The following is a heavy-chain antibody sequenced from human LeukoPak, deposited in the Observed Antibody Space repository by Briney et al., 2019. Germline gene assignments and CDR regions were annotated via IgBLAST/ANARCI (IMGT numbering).Heavy chain of an antibody. CDR1: GFTFSSYA. V-gene: IGHV3-23*01. CDR3: AKHKAPYDFWSGLVGAFDI. J-gene: IGHJ3*02. D-gene: IGHD3-3*01. Sequence: PGRSLRLSCAAPGFTFSSYAMSWVPQAPGKVLEWVSAFSGSGGSTYYADSVKGRFTISRDNSKNTLYLQMNSLRAEDTAIYYCAKHKAPYDFWSGLVGAFDIWGQGKMVTVSS. CDR2: FSGSGGST.